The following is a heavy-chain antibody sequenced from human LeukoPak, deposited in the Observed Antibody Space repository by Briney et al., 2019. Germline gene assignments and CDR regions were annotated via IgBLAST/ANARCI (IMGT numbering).Heavy chain of an antibody. CDR2: IKSKTDGGTT. Sequence: GGSLRLSCAASGFTFSSYAMSWVRQAPGKGLEWVGRIKSKTDGGTTDYAAPVKGRFTISRDDSKNTLYLQMNSLKTEDTAVYYCTTGGYDFWSGYFDYWGQGTLVTVSS. CDR1: GFTFSSYA. D-gene: IGHD3-3*01. J-gene: IGHJ4*02. V-gene: IGHV3-15*01. CDR3: TTGGYDFWSGYFDY.